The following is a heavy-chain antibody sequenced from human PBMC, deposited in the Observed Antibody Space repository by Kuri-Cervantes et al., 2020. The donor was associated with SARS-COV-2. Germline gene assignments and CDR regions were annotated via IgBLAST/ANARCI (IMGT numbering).Heavy chain of an antibody. CDR1: GFTFSSYG. D-gene: IGHD3-9*01. J-gene: IGHJ4*02. V-gene: IGHV3-30*18. CDR2: ISYDGSNK. Sequence: GESLKISCAASGFTFSSYGMHWVRQAPGKGLEWVAVISYDGSNKYYADSVKGRFTTSRDNSKNTLYLQMNSLRAEDTAVYYCAKDCTYYDILTGYDYWGQGTLVTVSS. CDR3: AKDCTYYDILTGYDY.